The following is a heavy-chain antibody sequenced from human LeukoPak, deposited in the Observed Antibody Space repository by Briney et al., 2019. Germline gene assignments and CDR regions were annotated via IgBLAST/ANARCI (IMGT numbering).Heavy chain of an antibody. CDR1: GYTFTSYG. J-gene: IGHJ4*02. Sequence: VSVTVSCKASGYTFTSYGISWVRQAPGQGLEWMGWITPYNGNTNSAQKLQGRVTMTTDTSTSTADMELRSLRSDDTAVYYCAIDRYCSSTSCYAYWGQGTLVTVSS. CDR2: ITPYNGNT. CDR3: AIDRYCSSTSCYAY. D-gene: IGHD2-2*01. V-gene: IGHV1-18*04.